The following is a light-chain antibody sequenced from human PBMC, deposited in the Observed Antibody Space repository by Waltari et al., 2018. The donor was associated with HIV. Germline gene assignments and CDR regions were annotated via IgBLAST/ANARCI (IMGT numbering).Light chain of an antibody. V-gene: IGLV1-44*01. CDR3: AAWDDSLNGQVL. J-gene: IGLJ3*02. CDR2: NHS. Sequence: QSVLTQPPSASGTPWQRVTISSSGRGYNLGTNTASSYQHGPGTSPTRLKYNHSQRPSGFPDRFSGSKSGTSASLAITRLQSEDEADYHCAAWDDSLNGQVLFGGGTKLTVL. CDR1: GYNLGTNT.